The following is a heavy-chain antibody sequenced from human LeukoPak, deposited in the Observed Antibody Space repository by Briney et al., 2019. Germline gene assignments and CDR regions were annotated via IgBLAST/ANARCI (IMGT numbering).Heavy chain of an antibody. D-gene: IGHD5-24*01. Sequence: KTSETLSLTCTVSGGSTSGYYWSWIRQPPGKGLEWIGEINHSGSTNYNPSLKSRVTISVDTSKNQFSLKLSSVTAADTAVYYCARGGRWLPYYFDYWGQGTLVTVSS. J-gene: IGHJ4*02. CDR3: ARGGRWLPYYFDY. CDR2: INHSGST. CDR1: GGSTSGYY. V-gene: IGHV4-34*01.